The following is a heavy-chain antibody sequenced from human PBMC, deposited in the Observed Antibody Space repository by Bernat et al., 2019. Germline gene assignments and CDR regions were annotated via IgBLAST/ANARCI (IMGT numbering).Heavy chain of an antibody. J-gene: IGHJ4*02. V-gene: IGHV4-34*01. CDR2: INHSGST. CDR1: GGSLSGHY. D-gene: IGHD2-15*01. Sequence: QVQLQQWGAGLLKPSETLSLTCAAYGGSLSGHYWSWARQPPGKGLEWIGEINHSGSTNYNPSLKSRVTISIDTSKNQFSLKLNSVTAADTAVYYCARCRSIVMVTSTHPLRVPNDYWGQGILVTVSS. CDR3: ARCRSIVMVTSTHPLRVPNDY.